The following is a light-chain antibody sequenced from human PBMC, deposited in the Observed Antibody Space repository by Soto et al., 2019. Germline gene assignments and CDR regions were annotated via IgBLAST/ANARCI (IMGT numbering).Light chain of an antibody. CDR1: SSNIGAGYD. CDR2: DNT. Sequence: QSVVTQPPSVSGAPGQRVTISCTGSSSNIGAGYDVHWYQQLPGAAPKLLIYDNTNRPSGVPDRFSGSKSDTSASLAITGLQAEDEADYYCQSSDSSLSVVFGGGTKLTVL. V-gene: IGLV1-40*01. CDR3: QSSDSSLSVV. J-gene: IGLJ2*01.